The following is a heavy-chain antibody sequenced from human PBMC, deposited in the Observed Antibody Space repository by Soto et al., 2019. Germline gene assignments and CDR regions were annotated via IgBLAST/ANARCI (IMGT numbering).Heavy chain of an antibody. V-gene: IGHV4-34*01. CDR1: GGSFSGYY. CDR3: ARGQDIPYVVPAAPSRAGFDP. J-gene: IGHJ5*02. D-gene: IGHD2-2*01. Sequence: PSETLSLTCAVYGGSFSGYYWSWIRQPPGKGLEWIGEINHSGSTNYNPSLKSRVTISVDTSKNQFSLKLSSVTAADTAVYYCARGQDIPYVVPAAPSRAGFDPWGQGTLVTVSS. CDR2: INHSGST.